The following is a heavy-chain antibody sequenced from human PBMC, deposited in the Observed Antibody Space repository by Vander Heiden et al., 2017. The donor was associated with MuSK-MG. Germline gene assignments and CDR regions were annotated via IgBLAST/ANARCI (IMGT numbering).Heavy chain of an antibody. J-gene: IGHJ4*02. CDR2: IRSKANSYAT. D-gene: IGHD2-15*01. V-gene: IGHV3-73*01. Sequence: VQVVESGGCLVKPGGSQQLSCEVSGFPFSRAAMVGVRQASGKGLEWVGRIRSKANSYATAYAASVKGRFTISRDESKNTAYLQMNSLKTEDTAVYYCTRQVAQWGQGTLVTVSS. CDR3: TRQVAQ. CDR1: GFPFSRAA.